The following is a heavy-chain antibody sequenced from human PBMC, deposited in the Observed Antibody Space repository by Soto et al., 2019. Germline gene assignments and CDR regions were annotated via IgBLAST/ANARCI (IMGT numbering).Heavy chain of an antibody. J-gene: IGHJ5*01. V-gene: IGHV4-61*10. CDR3: ARTSMKIRLWF. D-gene: IGHD5-18*01. Sequence: WIWQSAGKGLEWIGYIYDSESTNYTPSPTSRVTISVDTSKNQFPLKLSSVTAADTALYYCARTSMKIRLWF. CDR2: IYDSEST.